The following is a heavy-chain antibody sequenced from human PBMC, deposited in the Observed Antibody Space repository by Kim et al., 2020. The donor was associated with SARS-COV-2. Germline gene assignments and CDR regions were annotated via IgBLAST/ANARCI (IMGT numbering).Heavy chain of an antibody. CDR2: ISSSSSYI. D-gene: IGHD3-10*01. J-gene: IGHJ6*02. Sequence: GGSLRLSCAASGFTFSSYSMNWVRQAPGKGLEWVSSISSSSSYIYYADSVKGRFTISRDNAKNSLYLQMNSLRAEDTAVYYCARDGFDGSGMNLIYYYYYGMDVWGQGTTVTVSS. V-gene: IGHV3-21*04. CDR1: GFTFSSYS. CDR3: ARDGFDGSGMNLIYYYYYGMDV.